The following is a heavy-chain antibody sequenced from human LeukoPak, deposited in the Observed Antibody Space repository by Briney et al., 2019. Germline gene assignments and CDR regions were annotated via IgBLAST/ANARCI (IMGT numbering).Heavy chain of an antibody. CDR2: IYPVDSDT. J-gene: IGHJ6*02. CDR1: GYSFSTSW. Sequence: GESLKISCKGSGYSFSTSWIAWVRQMPGKGLGWMGIIYPVDSDTKYSPSFQGQVTISADKSIATAYLQWSSLKASDTAIYYCARRQGWRVPPVNGNYYYGLDVWGQGTTVIVSS. D-gene: IGHD2-2*01. CDR3: ARRQGWRVPPVNGNYYYGLDV. V-gene: IGHV5-51*01.